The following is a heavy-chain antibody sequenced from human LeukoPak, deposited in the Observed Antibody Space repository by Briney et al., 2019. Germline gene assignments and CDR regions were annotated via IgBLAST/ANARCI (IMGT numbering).Heavy chain of an antibody. CDR2: IYTSGST. CDR1: GGSINSGSYY. Sequence: PSQTLSLTCTVSGGSINSGSYYGSWIRQPAGKGLEWIGRIYTSGSTNYNPSLKTRVTISVDTSKNQFSLKLSSVTAADTAVYYCARIENYYDSSGYNWFDPWGQGTLVTVSS. D-gene: IGHD3-22*01. J-gene: IGHJ5*02. V-gene: IGHV4-61*02. CDR3: ARIENYYDSSGYNWFDP.